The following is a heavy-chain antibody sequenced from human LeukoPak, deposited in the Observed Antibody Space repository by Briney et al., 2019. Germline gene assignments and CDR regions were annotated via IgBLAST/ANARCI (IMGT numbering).Heavy chain of an antibody. Sequence: GGSLRLSCAASGFTFSSYGMHWVRQAPGKGLEWAAVISYDGSNKYYADSVKGRFTISRDNSKNTLYLQMNSLRAEDAAVYYCALTVTPTYYFDYWGQGTLVTVSS. D-gene: IGHD4-17*01. V-gene: IGHV3-30*03. J-gene: IGHJ4*02. CDR3: ALTVTPTYYFDY. CDR1: GFTFSSYG. CDR2: ISYDGSNK.